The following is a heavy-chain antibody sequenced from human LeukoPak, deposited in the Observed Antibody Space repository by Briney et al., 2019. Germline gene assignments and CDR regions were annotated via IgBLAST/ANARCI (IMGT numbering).Heavy chain of an antibody. CDR2: INHSGST. Sequence: PSETLSLTCAVYGGSFSGYYWSWIRQRPGKGLEWVGEINHSGSTNYNPSLKSRVSISVDTFKNQFSLKLSSVTAGDTAVYYCARAGVLWFGELEFDPWGQGTLVTVSS. D-gene: IGHD3-10*01. CDR3: ARAGVLWFGELEFDP. J-gene: IGHJ5*02. V-gene: IGHV4-34*01. CDR1: GGSFSGYY.